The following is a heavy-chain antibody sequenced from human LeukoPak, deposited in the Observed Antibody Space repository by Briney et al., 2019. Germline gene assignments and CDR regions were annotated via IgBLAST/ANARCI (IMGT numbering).Heavy chain of an antibody. CDR3: ARGPSGYHNT. J-gene: IGHJ4*02. CDR2: IKEDGSEK. CDR1: GFTFSNYW. Sequence: GGSLRLSCAASGFTFSNYWMSWVRQAPGEGLEWVANIKEDGSEKNYVDSVKGRFTISRDNAKNSLYLQMNSLRAEDTGVYYCARGPSGYHNTGGQGTLVTVSS. V-gene: IGHV3-7*01. D-gene: IGHD5-12*01.